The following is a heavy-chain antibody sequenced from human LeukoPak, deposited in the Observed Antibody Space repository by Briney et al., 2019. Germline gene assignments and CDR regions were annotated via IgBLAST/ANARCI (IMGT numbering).Heavy chain of an antibody. Sequence: SETLSLTCTVSGVSISSSNYFWAWLRQSPGKGLEWIASIYFRGSTSSSPSLKSRVTISIDASKNQFSLKLTSVTAADTAVYYCAREDRYCSSTSCYTWDYWGQGTLVAV. CDR1: GVSISSSNYF. D-gene: IGHD2-2*02. CDR2: IYFRGST. V-gene: IGHV4-39*07. J-gene: IGHJ4*02. CDR3: AREDRYCSSTSCYTWDY.